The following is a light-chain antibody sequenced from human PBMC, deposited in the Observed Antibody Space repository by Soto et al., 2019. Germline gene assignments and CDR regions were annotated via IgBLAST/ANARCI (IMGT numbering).Light chain of an antibody. J-gene: IGKJ3*01. CDR1: QSVSSNY. CDR3: QQYGSSPLFA. CDR2: GAS. Sequence: EIXLTQSPGTLSLSPGERATLSCRASQSVSSNYLAWYQQNRGQAPRRLIYGASSRATGIPDRFSGSGSGTDFTLTISSLEPEDFAVYYCQQYGSSPLFAFGPGTEVDLK. V-gene: IGKV3-20*01.